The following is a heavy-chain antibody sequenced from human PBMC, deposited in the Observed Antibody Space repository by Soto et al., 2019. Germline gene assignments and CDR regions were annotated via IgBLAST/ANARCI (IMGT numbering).Heavy chain of an antibody. CDR3: ARNTLYGMDV. CDR1: GGSIRSGGYY. J-gene: IGHJ6*02. CDR2: IYYSGST. V-gene: IGHV4-31*03. Sequence: QVQLQESGPGLVKPSQTLSLTCTVSGGSIRSGGYYWSWIRQHPGKGLEWIGYIYYSGSTYYNPSLKSRVTISVDTSKIQFSLKLSAVTAADTAVYYCARNTLYGMDVWGQGTTVTVSS.